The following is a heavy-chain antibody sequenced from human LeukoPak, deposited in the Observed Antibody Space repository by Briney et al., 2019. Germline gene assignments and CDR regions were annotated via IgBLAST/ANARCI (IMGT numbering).Heavy chain of an antibody. J-gene: IGHJ4*02. CDR1: GYTFTSYG. D-gene: IGHD2-15*01. CDR2: ISAYNGNT. Sequence: ASVKVSCKASGYTFTSYGISWVRQAPGQGLEWMGWISAYNGNTNYAQKLQGRVTMTTDTSTGTAYMELRSLRSDDTAVYYCARTPRGISYCSGGSCYFDYWGQGTLVTVSS. V-gene: IGHV1-18*01. CDR3: ARTPRGISYCSGGSCYFDY.